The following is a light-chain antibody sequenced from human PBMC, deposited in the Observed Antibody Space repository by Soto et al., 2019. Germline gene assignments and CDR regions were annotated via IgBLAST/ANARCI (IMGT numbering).Light chain of an antibody. J-gene: IGKJ1*01. V-gene: IGKV1-39*01. CDR1: QSISNY. CDR2: AAS. CDR3: QQSYSTPPT. Sequence: DIQMTQSPSSLSVSVGDRVTVTCRASQSISNYLHWYQQKQGKXXNXXIYAASSLHSGVPSRFSGSGSGTDFTLTINSLQPEDFATYSCQQSYSTPPTFGQGTKVDIK.